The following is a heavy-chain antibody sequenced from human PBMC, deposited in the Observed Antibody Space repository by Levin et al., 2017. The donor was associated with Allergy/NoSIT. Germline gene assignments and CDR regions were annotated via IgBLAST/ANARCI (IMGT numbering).Heavy chain of an antibody. V-gene: IGHV3-23*01. CDR1: GFTFSRYA. D-gene: IGHD1-26*01. Sequence: PGGSLRLSCAASGFTFSRYAMSWVRQAPGKGLEWVSTISASRTTTYYADYVKGRFTISRDNSQNTLYLEVSSLRADDTAVYYCAKDPTVVGAYYFDYWGQGTLVTVSS. CDR3: AKDPTVVGAYYFDY. J-gene: IGHJ4*02. CDR2: ISASRTTT.